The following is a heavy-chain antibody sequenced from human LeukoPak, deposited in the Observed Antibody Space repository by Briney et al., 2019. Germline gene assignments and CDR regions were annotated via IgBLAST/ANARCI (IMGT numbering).Heavy chain of an antibody. Sequence: PGGSLRLSCAASGFTFSNYAMSWVRQAPGKGLEWVSAISGSGGTTYYADSVKGRFTISRDNAKNSLYLQMNSLRAEDTAVYYCASGAEGYVFDPWGQGTLVTVSS. CDR1: GFTFSNYA. CDR2: ISGSGGTT. V-gene: IGHV3-23*01. J-gene: IGHJ5*02. CDR3: ASGAEGYVFDP. D-gene: IGHD5-12*01.